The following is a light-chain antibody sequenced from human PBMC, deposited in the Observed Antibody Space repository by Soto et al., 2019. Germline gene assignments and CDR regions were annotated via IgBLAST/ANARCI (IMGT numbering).Light chain of an antibody. Sequence: EILMTQSPATLSVSPGERATLSCRASQSVRSSYLAWYQQKPGQAPRLLIYGASSRATGIPDRFSGSGSGTDFTLTISRLEPEDFAVYYCQQYGSSPATFGQGTKVDIK. CDR3: QQYGSSPAT. V-gene: IGKV3-20*01. CDR2: GAS. CDR1: QSVRSSY. J-gene: IGKJ1*01.